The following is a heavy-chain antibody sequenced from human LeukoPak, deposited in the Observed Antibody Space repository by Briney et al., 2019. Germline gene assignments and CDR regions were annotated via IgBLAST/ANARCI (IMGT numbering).Heavy chain of an antibody. D-gene: IGHD3-3*01. CDR2: INSDGSIT. CDR3: ARDRAWNYFDY. CDR1: GFTFSSHW. Sequence: GGSLRLSCEAAGFTFSSHWMYWVRQAPGRGLVWLSQINSDGSITNYADAVKGRFTISRDNAKNTLYLQMNSLRAEDTAVYYCARDRAWNYFDYWGQGTLVTVSS. J-gene: IGHJ4*02. V-gene: IGHV3-74*01.